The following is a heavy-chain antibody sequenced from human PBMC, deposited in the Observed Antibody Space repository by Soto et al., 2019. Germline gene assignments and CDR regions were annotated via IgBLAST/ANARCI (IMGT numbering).Heavy chain of an antibody. Sequence: PSETLSLTCAFYGASSSNYYWSWIRQSPGKGLEWIGEINQSGITNYNPSLKSRVTISIDTSKSQFSLRLSSVTAADTAVYYCARLNYGDFQLYYFDYWGQGTLVT. V-gene: IGHV4-34*01. J-gene: IGHJ4*02. CDR3: ARLNYGDFQLYYFDY. CDR2: INQSGIT. CDR1: GASSSNYY. D-gene: IGHD4-17*01.